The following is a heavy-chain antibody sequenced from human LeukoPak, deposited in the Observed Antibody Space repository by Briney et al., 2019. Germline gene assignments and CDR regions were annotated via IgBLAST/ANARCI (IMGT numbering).Heavy chain of an antibody. Sequence: GSSLRLSCAASGFTFSRNVMHWVRQAPGKGLEWVALISYDGNNKFYADSVKGRFTISRDNAKNSLYLQMNSLRAEDTAVYYCARDENTDFDYWGQGTLVTVSS. CDR3: ARDENTDFDY. CDR1: GFTFSRNV. V-gene: IGHV3-30*07. CDR2: ISYDGNNK. D-gene: IGHD2-2*02. J-gene: IGHJ4*02.